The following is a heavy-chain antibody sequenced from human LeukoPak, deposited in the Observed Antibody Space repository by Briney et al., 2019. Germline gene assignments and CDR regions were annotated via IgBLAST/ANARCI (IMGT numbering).Heavy chain of an antibody. V-gene: IGHV4-59*01. J-gene: IGHJ6*03. D-gene: IGHD6-6*01. CDR2: IYYSGST. Sequence: SETLSLTCTVSGGSISSYYRSWIRQPPGKGLEWIGYIYYSGSTNYNPSLKSRVTISVDTSKNQFSLKLSSVTAADTAVYYCARGRIAARYYYMDVWGKGTTVTVSS. CDR1: GGSISSYY. CDR3: ARGRIAARYYYMDV.